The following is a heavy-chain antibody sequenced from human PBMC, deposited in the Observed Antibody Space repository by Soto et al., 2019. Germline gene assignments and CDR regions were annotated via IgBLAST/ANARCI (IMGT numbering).Heavy chain of an antibody. CDR2: INAGNGNT. V-gene: IGHV1-3*01. CDR1: GYTFTSYA. J-gene: IGHJ2*01. D-gene: IGHD3-22*01. Sequence: GASVKVSCKASGYTFTSYAMHWVRQAPGQRLEWMGWINAGNGNTKYSQKFQGRVTITRDTSASTAYMELSSLRSEDTAVYYCAGDSSGTRSWYFDLWGRGTLVTVSS. CDR3: AGDSSGTRSWYFDL.